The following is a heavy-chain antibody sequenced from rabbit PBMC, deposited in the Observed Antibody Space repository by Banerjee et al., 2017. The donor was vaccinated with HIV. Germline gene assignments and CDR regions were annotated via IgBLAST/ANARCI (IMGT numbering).Heavy chain of an antibody. V-gene: IGHV1S40*01. CDR2: VDAGSTSRT. CDR1: GFSFSSSYD. J-gene: IGHJ4*01. Sequence: QSLEESGGDLVKPGASLTLTCTASGFSFSSSYDMCWVRQAPGKWLEWIACVDAGSTSRTYYATWAKGRFILSKTSSTTVTLQMTSLTAADTATYFCAREDYAGYGFFNLWGPGTLVTVS. D-gene: IGHD7-1*01. CDR3: AREDYAGYGFFNL.